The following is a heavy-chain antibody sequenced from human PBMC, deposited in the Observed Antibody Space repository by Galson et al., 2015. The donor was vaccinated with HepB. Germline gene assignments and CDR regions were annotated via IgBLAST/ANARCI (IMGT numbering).Heavy chain of an antibody. V-gene: IGHV4-59*01. CDR3: ARGGRCTNGVCYSYYYYYYGMDV. D-gene: IGHD2-8*01. Sequence: SETLSLTCTVSGGSISSYYWSWIRQPPGKGLEWIGYIYYSGSTNYNPSLKSRVTISVDTSKNQFSLKLSSVTAADTAVYYCARGGRCTNGVCYSYYYYYYGMDVWGQGTTVTVSS. CDR2: IYYSGST. CDR1: GGSISSYY. J-gene: IGHJ6*02.